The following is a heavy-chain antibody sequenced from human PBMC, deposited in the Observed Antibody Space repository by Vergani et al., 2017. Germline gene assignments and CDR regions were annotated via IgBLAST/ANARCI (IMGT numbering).Heavy chain of an antibody. CDR2: IYYSGST. V-gene: IGHV4-39*01. CDR1: GGSISSSSYY. CDR3: ARHRGVGANDY. Sequence: QLQLQESGPGLVKPSETLSLTCTVSGGSISSSSYYWGWIRQPPGKGLEGIGSIYYSGSTYYNPSLKSLVTISVDTSKSQFSLKHSSVTAADTAVYYCARHRGVGANDYWGQGTLVTVSS. J-gene: IGHJ4*02. D-gene: IGHD1-26*01.